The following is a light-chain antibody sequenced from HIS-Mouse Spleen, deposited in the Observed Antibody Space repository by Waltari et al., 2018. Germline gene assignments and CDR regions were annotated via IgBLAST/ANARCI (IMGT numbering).Light chain of an antibody. CDR3: SSYTSSSTLVV. Sequence: QSALTQPASVSGSPGQSITISCTGTSSDVGGSTYVSWYQQHPGKAPKIMIYDVSNRHSGVSNRFSGSKSGNTASLTISGLQAEDEADYYCSSYTSSSTLVVFGGGTKLTVL. V-gene: IGLV2-14*03. CDR1: SSDVGGSTY. CDR2: DVS. J-gene: IGLJ2*01.